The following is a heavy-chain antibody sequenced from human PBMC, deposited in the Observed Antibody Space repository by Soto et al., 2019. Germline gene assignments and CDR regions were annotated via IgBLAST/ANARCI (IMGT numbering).Heavy chain of an antibody. Sequence: QVQLQESGPGLVKPSQTLSLTCTVSGGSISSGGYYWSWIRQHPGKGLEWIGYFYYSGNTYYNPSLKRRVTISVDTSNNQFSLKLSSVTAADTAVYYGARVSQYYYYGMDVWGQGTTVTVSS. CDR3: ARVSQYYYYGMDV. CDR2: FYYSGNT. V-gene: IGHV4-31*03. J-gene: IGHJ6*02. CDR1: GGSISSGGYY.